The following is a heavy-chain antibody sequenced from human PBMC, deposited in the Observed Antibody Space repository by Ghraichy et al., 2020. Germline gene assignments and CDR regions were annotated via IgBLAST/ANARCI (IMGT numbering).Heavy chain of an antibody. V-gene: IGHV3-21*01. Sequence: WGSLRLSCAASGFTFSSYNMNWVRQAPGKGLEWVSSISSSSSYIYYADSVKGRFTISRDNAKNSLYLQMNSLRAEDTAVYYCARVYSTTDAFDIWGQGTMVTVSS. J-gene: IGHJ3*02. CDR3: ARVYSTTDAFDI. CDR1: GFTFSSYN. CDR2: ISSSSSYI. D-gene: IGHD6-13*01.